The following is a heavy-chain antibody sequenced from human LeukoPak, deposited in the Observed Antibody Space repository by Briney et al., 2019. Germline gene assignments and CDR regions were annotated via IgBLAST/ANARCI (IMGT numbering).Heavy chain of an antibody. D-gene: IGHD2-15*01. Sequence: ASVKVSCKASGYTFTGYYMHWVRQAPGQGLEWMGRINPNSGGTNYAQKFQGRVTMTRDTSISTAYMELSRLRSDDTAVYYCAKVRVVAAVYYFDYWGQGTLVTVSS. J-gene: IGHJ4*02. V-gene: IGHV1-2*06. CDR2: INPNSGGT. CDR3: AKVRVVAAVYYFDY. CDR1: GYTFTGYY.